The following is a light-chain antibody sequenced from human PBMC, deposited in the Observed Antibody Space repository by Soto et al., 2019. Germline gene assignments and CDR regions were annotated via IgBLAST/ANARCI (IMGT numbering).Light chain of an antibody. J-gene: IGKJ4*01. Sequence: MQLTQSPSSLSASVGDRVTITCRASQGISSYLAWYQQKPGKAPKLLIYAASTLQSGVPSRFSGSGSGTDFTLTISSMQPEDFANYYCQQLNGYPLTFGGGTKVDXK. CDR3: QQLNGYPLT. V-gene: IGKV1-9*01. CDR1: QGISSY. CDR2: AAS.